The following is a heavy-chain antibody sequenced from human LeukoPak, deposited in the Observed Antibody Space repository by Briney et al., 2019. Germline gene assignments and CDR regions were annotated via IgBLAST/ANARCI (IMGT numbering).Heavy chain of an antibody. D-gene: IGHD1-26*01. CDR1: GYTLTELS. CDR3: ATLSRYSGSRRRTYYFDY. Sequence: ASVKVSCKVSGYTLTELSMHWVRQAPGKGLEWMGGFDPEDGETIYAQKFQGRVTMTEDTSTDTAYMELGSLRSEDTAVYYCATLSRYSGSRRRTYYFDYWDQGTLVTVSS. J-gene: IGHJ4*02. CDR2: FDPEDGET. V-gene: IGHV1-24*01.